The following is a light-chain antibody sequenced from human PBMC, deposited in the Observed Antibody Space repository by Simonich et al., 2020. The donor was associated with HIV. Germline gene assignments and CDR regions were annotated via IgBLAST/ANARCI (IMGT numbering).Light chain of an antibody. V-gene: IGLV2-14*01. J-gene: IGLJ3*02. Sequence: QSALTQPASVSGSPGQSITISCTGTSSDVGGYNYVSWYQQHPGKAPKLMIYDVSKRPEGVANRFAGSKSGNTASLTISGLQAEDEADYYCSSYTSSSTLGVFGGGTKLTVL. CDR3: SSYTSSSTLGV. CDR1: SSDVGGYNY. CDR2: DVS.